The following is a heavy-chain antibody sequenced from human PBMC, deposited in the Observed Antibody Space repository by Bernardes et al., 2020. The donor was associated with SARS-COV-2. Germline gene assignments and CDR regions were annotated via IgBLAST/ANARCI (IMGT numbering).Heavy chain of an antibody. CDR1: GFTFSGCG. CDR3: VKGLFMWGSYGHY. CDR2: IRGDGGKT. D-gene: IGHD7-27*01. Sequence: GGPLRLSCSASGFTFSGCGMHWVRQAPGQGLEYVSGIRGDGGKTHYADSVKDRFTISRDNSKTTLYLQMSSLRPEDTALYYCVKGLFMWGSYGHYWGQGTRVTVSS. J-gene: IGHJ4*02. V-gene: IGHV3-64D*08.